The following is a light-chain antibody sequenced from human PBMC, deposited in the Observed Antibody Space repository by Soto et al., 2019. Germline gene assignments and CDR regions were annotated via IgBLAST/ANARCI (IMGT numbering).Light chain of an antibody. J-gene: IGKJ1*01. CDR1: QGIGTY. V-gene: IGKV1-39*01. Sequence: DIHLTQSPSSLSASVGDRVTISCRATQGIGTYLTWYQQKPGRAPNLLIYDASTLQTGAPSRFSGRASATDFTLTISSLQPEDVGTYFCQQTYSTPPWTFGQGTRVEI. CDR2: DAS. CDR3: QQTYSTPPWT.